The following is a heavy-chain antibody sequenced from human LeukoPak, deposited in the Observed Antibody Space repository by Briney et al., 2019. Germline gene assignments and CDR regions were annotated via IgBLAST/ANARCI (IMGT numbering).Heavy chain of an antibody. D-gene: IGHD1-14*01. V-gene: IGHV3-7*01. CDR1: GFTFSNYW. CDR2: IKQDGSEK. CDR3: ARNQRRLDY. Sequence: GGSLRLSCAASGFTFSNYWMTWVRQAPGTGLELVANIKQDGSEKYYVDSVKGRFTISRDNAKNSLYLQMNSLRAEDTAVYYCARNQRRLDYWGQGTLVTVSS. J-gene: IGHJ4*02.